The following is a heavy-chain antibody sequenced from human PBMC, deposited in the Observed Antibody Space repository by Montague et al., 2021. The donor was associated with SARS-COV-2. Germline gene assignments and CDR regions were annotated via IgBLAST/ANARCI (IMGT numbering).Heavy chain of an antibody. J-gene: IGHJ3*02. D-gene: IGHD6-19*01. CDR1: GFTFSSYE. Sequence: SLRLSCAASGFTFSSYELNWVRQAPGKGLEWVSNMSSSGSTLYYSYSXXGLFTISRDNAKNSLYLQMNSLRAEDTAVYYCAREGRGEQWLIRAFDIWGQGTMVTVSS. CDR3: AREGRGEQWLIRAFDI. CDR2: MSSSGSTL. V-gene: IGHV3-48*03.